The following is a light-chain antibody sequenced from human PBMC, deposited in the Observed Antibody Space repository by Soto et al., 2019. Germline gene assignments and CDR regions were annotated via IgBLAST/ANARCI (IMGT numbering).Light chain of an antibody. CDR3: HQYASSPLT. J-gene: IGKJ4*01. V-gene: IGKV3-20*01. Sequence: EIVLTQSPGTLSLSPGERATLSCRASQNVGHRNLAWYQQKPGQAPRLLIYGASIRPNGIPDRFSGSGSGTDFTLIISRLEPEDFVVYYCHQYASSPLTFGGGTKVEVK. CDR2: GAS. CDR1: QNVGHRN.